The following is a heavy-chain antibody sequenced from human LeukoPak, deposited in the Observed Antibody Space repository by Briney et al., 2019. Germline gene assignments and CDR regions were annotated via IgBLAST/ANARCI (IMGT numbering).Heavy chain of an antibody. CDR3: ARVTGYMTEDFFDY. D-gene: IGHD6-13*01. CDR2: FDNSGST. J-gene: IGHJ4*02. CDR1: GGSISSSSYN. V-gene: IGHV4-39*01. Sequence: SETLSLTCTVSGGSISSSSYNWGWIRQPPGKGLEWIGSFDNSGSTYYNPSLKSRVTISVDTSKDQFSLKLTSVTAADTAVYYRARVTGYMTEDFFDYWGQGTLVTVSS.